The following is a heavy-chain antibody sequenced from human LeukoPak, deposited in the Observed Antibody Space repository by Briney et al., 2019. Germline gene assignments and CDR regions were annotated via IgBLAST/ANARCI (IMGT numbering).Heavy chain of an antibody. V-gene: IGHV4-59*12. CDR1: GGSISSYY. J-gene: IGHJ5*02. D-gene: IGHD3-3*02. CDR2: IYYSGST. Sequence: ATETLSLTCTVSGGSISSYYWSWIRQPPGKGLEWIGYIYYSGSTNYNPSLKSRVTISVDTSKNQFSLKLSSVTAADTAVYYCARIRTLKRSNWFDPWGQGTLVTVSS. CDR3: ARIRTLKRSNWFDP.